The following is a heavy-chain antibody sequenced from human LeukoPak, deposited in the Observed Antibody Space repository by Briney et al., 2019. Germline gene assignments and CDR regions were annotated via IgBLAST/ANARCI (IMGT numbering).Heavy chain of an antibody. D-gene: IGHD1-26*01. J-gene: IGHJ6*03. V-gene: IGHV4-61*09. CDR2: IYTSGTTT. CDR1: DDPINSGVYY. CDR3: ARAKKRSGRSRNFYLDV. Sequence: SETLSLTCTVSDDPINSGVYYWNWIRQPAGKGLEWIGHIYTSGTTTNSNPSLKGRVDISLDTYKNHFSLKLSSVTAADTAVYYCARAKKRSGRSRNFYLDVWGKGTTVTVSS.